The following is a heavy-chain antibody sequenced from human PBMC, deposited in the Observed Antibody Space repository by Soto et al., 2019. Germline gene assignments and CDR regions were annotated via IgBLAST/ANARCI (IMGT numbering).Heavy chain of an antibody. D-gene: IGHD3-9*01. CDR3: ARGGATYGLLTHDY. J-gene: IGHJ4*02. Sequence: EVHMLESGGGLVQPGGSLRLSCAASRFTFRNFAMSWVRQAPGKGLEWVSTITGTSANTYYTASVKGRFATSSDNSQNTLYLQMTSLTTEDTAVYYCARGGATYGLLTHDYWGQGTLVTVSS. CDR2: ITGTSANT. V-gene: IGHV3-23*01. CDR1: RFTFRNFA.